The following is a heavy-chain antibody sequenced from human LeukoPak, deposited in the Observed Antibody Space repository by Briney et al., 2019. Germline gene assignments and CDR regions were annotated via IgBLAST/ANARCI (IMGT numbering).Heavy chain of an antibody. CDR3: AREGGGYSYGLSAFDI. D-gene: IGHD5-18*01. V-gene: IGHV1-46*01. J-gene: IGHJ3*02. CDR1: GYTFTSYY. Sequence: ASVKVSCKASGYTFTSYYMHWVRQAPGQGLEWMGIINPSGGSTSYAQEFQGRVTMTRDTSTSTVYMELSSLRSEDTAVYYCAREGGGYSYGLSAFDIWGQGTMVTVSS. CDR2: INPSGGST.